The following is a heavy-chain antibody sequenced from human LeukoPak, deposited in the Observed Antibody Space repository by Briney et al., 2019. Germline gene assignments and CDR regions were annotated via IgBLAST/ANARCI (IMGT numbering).Heavy chain of an antibody. Sequence: GGSLRLSCAASGFTFSRYGMHWVRQAPGKGLEWVSYITGGSTYTDYADSVKGRFTISRDNAKSSLYLQMNSLRAEDTAVYFCAAFSNYEGEVHYWGQGTLVTVSS. CDR3: AAFSNYEGEVHY. CDR2: ITGGSTYT. D-gene: IGHD4-11*01. V-gene: IGHV3-21*05. J-gene: IGHJ4*02. CDR1: GFTFSRYG.